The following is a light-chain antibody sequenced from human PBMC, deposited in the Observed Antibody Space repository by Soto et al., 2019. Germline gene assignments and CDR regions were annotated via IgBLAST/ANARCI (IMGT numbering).Light chain of an antibody. J-gene: IGKJ3*01. CDR1: QTISSW. V-gene: IGKV1-5*03. CDR2: KAS. CDR3: QQYDNPLFT. Sequence: DIQMTQSPSTLSGSVGDRVTITCRASQTISSWLAWYQQKPGKAPKLLIYKASTLKSGVPSRFSGSGSGTEFTLTISSLQPDDFATYYCQQYDNPLFTFGPGTKVDIK.